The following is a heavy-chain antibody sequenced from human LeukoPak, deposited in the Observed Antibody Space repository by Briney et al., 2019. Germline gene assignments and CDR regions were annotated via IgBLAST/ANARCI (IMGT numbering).Heavy chain of an antibody. CDR2: ISSSGSTI. V-gene: IGHV3-11*01. D-gene: IGHD2-15*01. CDR3: ATYIVVEVAAKSFDY. J-gene: IGHJ4*02. Sequence: GGSLRLSCAASGFTFSDYYMSWIRQAPGKGLEWVSYISSSGSTIYYADSVKGRFTISRDNAKNSLYLQMNSLRAEDTAVYYCATYIVVEVAAKSFDYWGQGTLVTVSS. CDR1: GFTFSDYY.